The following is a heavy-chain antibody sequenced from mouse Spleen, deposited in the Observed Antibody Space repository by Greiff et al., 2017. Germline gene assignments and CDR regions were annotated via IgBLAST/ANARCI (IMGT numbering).Heavy chain of an antibody. CDR2: ISSGGST. CDR1: GFTFSSYA. Sequence: DVKLVESGGGLVKPGGSLKLSCAASGFTFSSYAMSWVRQTPEKRLEWVASISSGGSTYYPDSVKGRFTISRDNARNILYLQMSSLRSEDTAMYYCARPSLLLLYFDYWGQGTTLTVSS. V-gene: IGHV5-6-5*01. CDR3: ARPSLLLLYFDY. D-gene: IGHD1-2*01. J-gene: IGHJ2*01.